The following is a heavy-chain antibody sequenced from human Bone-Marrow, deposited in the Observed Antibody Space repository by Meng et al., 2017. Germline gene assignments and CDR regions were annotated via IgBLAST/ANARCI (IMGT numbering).Heavy chain of an antibody. CDR2: IYWNDDK. CDR1: GFSLSTSGVG. V-gene: IGHV2-5*01. J-gene: IGHJ5*02. CDR3: AHSQALYYYDSSGYSTAFNWFDP. Sequence: SGPTLVKPTQTLTLTCTFSGFSLSTSGVGVGWIRQPPGKALEWLALIYWNDDKRYSPSLKSRLTITKDTSKNQVVLTMTNMDPVDTATYYCAHSQALYYYDSSGYSTAFNWFDPWGQGTLVTVSS. D-gene: IGHD3-22*01.